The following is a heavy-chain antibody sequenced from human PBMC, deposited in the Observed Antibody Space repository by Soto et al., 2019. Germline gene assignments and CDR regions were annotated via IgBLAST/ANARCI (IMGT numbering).Heavy chain of an antibody. CDR2: ISAYNGNK. J-gene: IGHJ6*02. CDR3: ARDGLYYSYYGMDV. CDR1: GYTFTSYG. V-gene: IGHV1-18*01. Sequence: ASVKVSCKASGYTFTSYGISWVRQAPGQGLEWMGWISAYNGNKKYAQKLQGRVTMTTDTSTSTAYMELRSLRSDDTAIYYCARDGLYYSYYGMDVWGQGTTVTVSS.